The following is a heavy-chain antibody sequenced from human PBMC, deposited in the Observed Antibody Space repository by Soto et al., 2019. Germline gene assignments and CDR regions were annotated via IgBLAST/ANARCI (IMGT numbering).Heavy chain of an antibody. J-gene: IGHJ5*02. CDR3: VRTARQGAVAPHWFDR. D-gene: IGHD2-21*02. V-gene: IGHV4-38-2*02. CDR2: IYHSGTT. CDR1: GYSISNGYY. Sequence: SETLSLTCTVSGYSISNGYYWGWIRQSPEKGLEWIGTIYHSGTTYYNPSLTSRLIISIDTSKNQFSLNLTSVTAAETAVYYCVRTARQGAVAPHWFDRWGQGTQVTVSS.